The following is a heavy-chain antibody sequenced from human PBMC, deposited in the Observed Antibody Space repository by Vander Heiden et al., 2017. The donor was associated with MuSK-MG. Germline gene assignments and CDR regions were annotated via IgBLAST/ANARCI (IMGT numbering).Heavy chain of an antibody. D-gene: IGHD6-13*01. CDR1: GFTFSSYG. CDR2: IRYDGSNK. V-gene: IGHV3-30*02. CDR3: AKVKIAAAGLFDY. J-gene: IGHJ4*02. Sequence: LSCAASGFTFSSYGMHWVRQAPGKGLEWVAFIRYDGSNKYYADSVKGRFTISRDNSKNTLYLQMNRLRAEDTAVYYCAKVKIAAAGLFDYWGQGTLVTVSS.